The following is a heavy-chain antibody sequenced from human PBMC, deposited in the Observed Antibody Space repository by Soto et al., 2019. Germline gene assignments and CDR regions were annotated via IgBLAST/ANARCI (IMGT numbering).Heavy chain of an antibody. J-gene: IGHJ4*02. Sequence: GGSLRLSCAASGFTFSNAWMSWVRQAPGKGLEWVGRIKSKTDGGTTDYAAPVKGRFTISRDDSKNTLYLQMNSLKTEDTAVYYSTTDLPSYYDTLTGALSPFDYWGQGTLVTVSS. CDR1: GFTFSNAW. CDR3: TTDLPSYYDTLTGALSPFDY. V-gene: IGHV3-15*01. CDR2: IKSKTDGGTT. D-gene: IGHD3-9*01.